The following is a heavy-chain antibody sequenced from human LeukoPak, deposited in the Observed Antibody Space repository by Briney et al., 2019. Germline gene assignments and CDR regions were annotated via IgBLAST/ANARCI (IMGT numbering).Heavy chain of an antibody. CDR2: IDPSGGST. CDR1: GYMFTTYY. Sequence: ASVKVSCKTSGYMFTTYYPHWVRQAPGQGLEWMGIIDPSGGSTSYAQKFQGRVTMTRDMSTSTVYMELSSLRSEDTAVYYCARDKGDDILTGYRYYYMDVWGKGTTVTISS. D-gene: IGHD3-9*01. V-gene: IGHV1-46*01. CDR3: ARDKGDDILTGYRYYYMDV. J-gene: IGHJ6*03.